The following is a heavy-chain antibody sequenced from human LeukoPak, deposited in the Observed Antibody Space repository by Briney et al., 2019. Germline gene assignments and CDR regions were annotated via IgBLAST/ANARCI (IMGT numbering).Heavy chain of an antibody. D-gene: IGHD3-22*01. J-gene: IGHJ3*02. CDR1: GFTFSSYS. V-gene: IGHV3-21*01. CDR3: ARDYYDSSGYYWDAFDI. Sequence: GGSLRLSCAASGFTFSSYSMNCVRQAPGKGLEWVSSISSSSSYIYYADSVKGRFTNSRDNAKNSLYLQMNSLRAEDTAVYYCARDYYDSSGYYWDAFDIWGQGTMVTVSS. CDR2: ISSSSSYI.